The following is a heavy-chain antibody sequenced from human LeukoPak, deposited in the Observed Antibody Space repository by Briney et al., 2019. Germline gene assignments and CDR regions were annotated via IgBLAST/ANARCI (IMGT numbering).Heavy chain of an antibody. CDR2: IYYSGST. V-gene: IGHV4-59*01. CDR3: ARTYCSGGSCYSDY. CDR1: GGSISSYY. Sequence: SETLSLTCTVSGGSISSYYWSWIRQPPGKGQEWIGYIYYSGSTNYNPSLKSRVTISVDTSKNQFSLKLSSVTAADTAVYYCARTYCSGGSCYSDYWGQGTLVTVSS. J-gene: IGHJ4*02. D-gene: IGHD2-15*01.